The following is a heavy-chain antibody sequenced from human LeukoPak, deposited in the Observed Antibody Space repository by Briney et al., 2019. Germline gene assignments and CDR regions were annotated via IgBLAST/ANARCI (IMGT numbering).Heavy chain of an antibody. CDR1: GFTFSSYA. Sequence: GGSLRLSCAASGFTFSSYAMSWVRQAPGKGLEWVSAISGSGGSTYYADSVKGRFTISRDNAKNTLSLQMNSLRVEDTAVYYCARDGSYIDYWGQGTLVTVSS. CDR3: ARDGSYIDY. J-gene: IGHJ4*02. V-gene: IGHV3-23*01. CDR2: ISGSGGST. D-gene: IGHD2-21*01.